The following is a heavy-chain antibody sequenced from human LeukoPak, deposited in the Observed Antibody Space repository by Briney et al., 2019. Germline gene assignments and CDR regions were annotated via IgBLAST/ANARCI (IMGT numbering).Heavy chain of an antibody. J-gene: IGHJ4*02. Sequence: ASVKVSCKASGYTFTGYYMHWVRQAPGQGLEWMGWINPNSGGTNYAQKFQGWVTMTRDTSISTAYMELSRLRSDDTAAYYCARASGYSYGYVRDGLAYYFDYWGQGTLVTVSS. D-gene: IGHD5-18*01. V-gene: IGHV1-2*04. CDR1: GYTFTGYY. CDR3: ARASGYSYGYVRDGLAYYFDY. CDR2: INPNSGGT.